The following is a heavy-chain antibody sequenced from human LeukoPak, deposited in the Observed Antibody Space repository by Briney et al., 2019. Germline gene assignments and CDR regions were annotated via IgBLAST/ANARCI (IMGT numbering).Heavy chain of an antibody. CDR1: GYTFSIYG. J-gene: IGHJ4*02. D-gene: IGHD4-23*01. CDR3: ARQDYSGHSQGAADY. CDR2: ISAYNGNT. V-gene: IGHV1-18*01. Sequence: AASVRVSCKASGYTFSIYGFSWVRQAPGQGLEWMGWISAYNGNTNYAQKFQGRVTMTTDTSTSTAHMELRSLRSDDTAVYYCARQDYSGHSQGAADYWGQGTLVTVSS.